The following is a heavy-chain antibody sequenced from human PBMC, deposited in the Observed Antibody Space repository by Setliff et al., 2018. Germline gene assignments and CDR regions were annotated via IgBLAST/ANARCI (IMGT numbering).Heavy chain of an antibody. CDR1: GYTFTSYG. V-gene: IGHV1-18*01. CDR2: ISAHNGNT. Sequence: ASVKVSCKASGYTFTSYGINWVRQAPGQGLEWMGWISAHNGNTNYAQKLQGRVTMTTDTSTSTAYMELRSLRSDDTAVYYCARGDIVLMVYALDYWGQGTLVTVSS. J-gene: IGHJ4*02. CDR3: ARGDIVLMVYALDY. D-gene: IGHD2-8*01.